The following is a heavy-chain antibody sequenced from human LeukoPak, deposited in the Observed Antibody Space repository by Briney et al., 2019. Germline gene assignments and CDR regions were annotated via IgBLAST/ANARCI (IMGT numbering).Heavy chain of an antibody. V-gene: IGHV3-30*18. D-gene: IGHD6-19*01. CDR2: ISYDGSNK. J-gene: IGHJ4*02. Sequence: GGSLGLSCAASGFTFSSYGMHWVRQAPGKGLEWVAVISYDGSNKYYADSVKGRFTIYRDNSKNTLYLQMNSLRAEDTAVYYCAKDLLYSSGWYSEFGYWGQGTLVTVSS. CDR3: AKDLLYSSGWYSEFGY. CDR1: GFTFSSYG.